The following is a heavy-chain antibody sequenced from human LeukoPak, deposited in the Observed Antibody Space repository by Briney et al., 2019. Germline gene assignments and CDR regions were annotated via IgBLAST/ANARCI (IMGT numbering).Heavy chain of an antibody. CDR1: GFTFSSYA. J-gene: IGHJ4*02. V-gene: IGHV3-30*04. CDR2: ISYDGSNK. CDR3: VAWGSLVV. Sequence: GRSLRLSCAASGFTFSSYAMHWVRQAPGKGLEWVAVISYDGSNKYYADSVKGRFTISRDNAKNSLFLQMNSLRVGDTAVFYCVAWGSLVVWGQGTLVTVPS. D-gene: IGHD3-16*01.